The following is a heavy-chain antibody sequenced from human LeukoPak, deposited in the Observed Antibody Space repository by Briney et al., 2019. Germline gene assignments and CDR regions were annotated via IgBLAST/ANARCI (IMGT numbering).Heavy chain of an antibody. J-gene: IGHJ5*02. V-gene: IGHV1-69*04. Sequence: SVKVSCKASGGTFSSYAICWVRQAPGQGLEWMGRIIPILGIANYAQKFQGRVTITADKSTSTAYMELSSLRSEDTAVYYCARGGYGDYFPRGQGTLVTVSS. CDR2: IIPILGIA. CDR1: GGTFSSYA. D-gene: IGHD4-17*01. CDR3: ARGGYGDYFP.